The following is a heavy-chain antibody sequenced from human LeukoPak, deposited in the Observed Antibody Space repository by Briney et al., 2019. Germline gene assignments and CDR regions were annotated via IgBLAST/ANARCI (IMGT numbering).Heavy chain of an antibody. J-gene: IGHJ4*02. D-gene: IGHD6-19*01. CDR3: TKDLPYTRGWALNY. V-gene: IGHV3-15*01. Sequence: GGSLRLSCAASGFTFSNAWMSWVRQAPGKGLEWVGRIKSKADGATTDYGVPVKDRFTISRDDSKNTLYLQMNSLKTEDTAVYYCTKDLPYTRGWALNYWGQGTLVTVSS. CDR1: GFTFSNAW. CDR2: IKSKADGATT.